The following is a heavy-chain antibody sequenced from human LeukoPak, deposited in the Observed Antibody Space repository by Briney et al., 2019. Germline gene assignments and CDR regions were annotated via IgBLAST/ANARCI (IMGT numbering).Heavy chain of an antibody. J-gene: IGHJ4*02. Sequence: GGSLRLSCVASGFTFTNYAITWVRQASGKGLEWVSAIGGSGGNTYYADSVKGRFTISRDNSKNTLYLQMNSLRAEDTAVYYCAKVFCSSTSCSTINGYYFDYWGQGTLVIVSS. CDR1: GFTFTNYA. CDR3: AKVFCSSTSCSTINGYYFDY. CDR2: IGGSGGNT. V-gene: IGHV3-23*01. D-gene: IGHD2-2*01.